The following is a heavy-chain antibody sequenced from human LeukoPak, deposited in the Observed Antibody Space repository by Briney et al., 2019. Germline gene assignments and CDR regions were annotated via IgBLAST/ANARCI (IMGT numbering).Heavy chain of an antibody. CDR1: GGTFSSYA. CDR2: IIPIFGTA. V-gene: IGHV1-69*05. J-gene: IGHJ6*02. CDR3: ARDRTLQSWIQLWDGRKYYYYGMDV. Sequence: PWASVRVSCKASGGTFSSYAISWVRQAPGQGLEWMGGIIPIFGTANYAQKLQGRVTMTTDTSTSTAYMELRSLRSDDTAVYYCARDRTLQSWIQLWDGRKYYYYGMDVWGQGTTVTVSS. D-gene: IGHD5-18*01.